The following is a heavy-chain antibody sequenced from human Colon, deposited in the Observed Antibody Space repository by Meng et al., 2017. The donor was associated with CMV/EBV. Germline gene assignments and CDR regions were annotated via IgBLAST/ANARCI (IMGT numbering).Heavy chain of an antibody. CDR3: ARDLSGSYSAPYYSYYGMDV. D-gene: IGHD4-11*01. Sequence: GGSLRLSGRASEFRISNYKMNWVRQAPGKGLEWISYINTRANTIYYADSVKGRFTISRDNAKNSLFLQMNNLRAEDTAVYYCARDLSGSYSAPYYSYYGMDVWGQGTTVTVSS. CDR2: INTRANTI. V-gene: IGHV3-48*03. J-gene: IGHJ6*02. CDR1: EFRISNYK.